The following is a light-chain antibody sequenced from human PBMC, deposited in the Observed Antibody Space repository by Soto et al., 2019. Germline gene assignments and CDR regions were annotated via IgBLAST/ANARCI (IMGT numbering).Light chain of an antibody. CDR1: SSDVGATDY. J-gene: IGLJ1*01. CDR3: ISHAGTSNV. Sequence: QSALTQPHSASGSLGQSVAISCTGTSSDVGATDYVSWYQHHSGKAPKLLLYEVNKRPSGVPDRFSGSKSGNTASLTVSVLQADDEADYYCISHAGTSNVLGTGTKVTVL. CDR2: EVN. V-gene: IGLV2-8*01.